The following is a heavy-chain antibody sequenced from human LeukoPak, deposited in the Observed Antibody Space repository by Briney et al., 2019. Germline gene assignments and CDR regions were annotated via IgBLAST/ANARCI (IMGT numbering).Heavy chain of an antibody. Sequence: PGGSLRLSCAASGFTFSSYEMNWVRQAPGKGLEWVSYISSSGSTIYYADSVKGRFTISRDNAKNSLYLQMNSLRAEDTAVYYCAKGRGRIAGAGRNSFDYWGQETLVTVPS. V-gene: IGHV3-48*03. CDR2: ISSSGSTI. J-gene: IGHJ4*02. CDR3: AKGRGRIAGAGRNSFDY. CDR1: GFTFSSYE. D-gene: IGHD6-19*01.